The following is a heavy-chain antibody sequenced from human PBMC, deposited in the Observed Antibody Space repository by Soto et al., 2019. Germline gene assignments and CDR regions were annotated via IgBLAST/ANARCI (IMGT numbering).Heavy chain of an antibody. CDR3: AREFGDNWNYEAY. J-gene: IGHJ4*02. V-gene: IGHV4-4*07. CDR2: MYSTGNT. D-gene: IGHD1-7*01. CDR1: GGSISSYH. Sequence: QVQPQESGPGLLKPLETLSLTCSVSGGSISSYHWSWIRQPAGKGLEWIGRMYSTGNTNYNPSLKNRVTVSINTSTTHFFLRLNSMTAADSAVYYCAREFGDNWNYEAYWGQGTAVTVSS.